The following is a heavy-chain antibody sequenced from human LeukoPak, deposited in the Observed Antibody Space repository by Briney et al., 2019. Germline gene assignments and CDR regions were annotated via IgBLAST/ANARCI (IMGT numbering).Heavy chain of an antibody. CDR3: GRGPLLACYGTGGYCFFDY. CDR1: GGSFGGYF. V-gene: IGHV4-34*01. D-gene: IGHD2-21*01. CDR2: VNQSGSI. Sequence: SDTLPLTCSAYGGSFGGYFGSWIRHPPGEGLEWIGDVNQSGSINYMPSVNSRVTISGDTSRPLFTLNLRPVTAADRAVYYCGRGPLLACYGTGGYCFFDYLGQGILVTVSP. J-gene: IGHJ4*02.